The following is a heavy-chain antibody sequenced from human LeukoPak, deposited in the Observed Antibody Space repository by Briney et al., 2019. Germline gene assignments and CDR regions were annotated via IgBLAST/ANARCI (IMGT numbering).Heavy chain of an antibody. D-gene: IGHD3-22*01. J-gene: IGHJ4*02. CDR2: INPSGGST. CDR1: GYTFTSYY. CDR3: ARDVTPFYDSSGYYSFDY. Sequence: ASVKVFCKASGYTFTSYYMHWVRQAPGQGLEWMGIINPSGGSTSYAQKFQGRVTMTRDTSTSTVYMELSSLRSEDTAVYYCARDVTPFYDSSGYYSFDYWGQGTLVTVSS. V-gene: IGHV1-46*01.